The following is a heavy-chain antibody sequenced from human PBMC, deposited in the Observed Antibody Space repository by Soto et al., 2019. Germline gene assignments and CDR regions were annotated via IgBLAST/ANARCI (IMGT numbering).Heavy chain of an antibody. J-gene: IGHJ4*02. V-gene: IGHV3-23*01. Sequence: EVQLLESGGGLVQPGGSLRLSCAASGFTFSNSAMTWVRQAPGKGLEWVSAISGSGGSTYYADSVKGRFTISRDNSKNTLYLQMNSLRAEDTAVYYCAEGLPRDILVVVAVLYWGQGTLVTVSS. CDR1: GFTFSNSA. CDR2: ISGSGGST. D-gene: IGHD2-15*01. CDR3: AEGLPRDILVVVAVLY.